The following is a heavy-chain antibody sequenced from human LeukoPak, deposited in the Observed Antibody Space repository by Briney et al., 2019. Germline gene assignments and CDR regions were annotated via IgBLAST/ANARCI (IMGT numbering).Heavy chain of an antibody. Sequence: GRSLRLSCAAPGVTFSSYGMHWVRQAPGKGLEWVAVIWNDGSNKYYADSVKGRFTISSYTSKNTLHLHVNSTGAEDGPIYYSAKGGIAAAYIDYWGQGTLVTVSS. CDR1: GVTFSSYG. V-gene: IGHV3-33*06. CDR3: AKGGIAAAYIDY. CDR2: IWNDGSNK. J-gene: IGHJ4*02. D-gene: IGHD6-13*01.